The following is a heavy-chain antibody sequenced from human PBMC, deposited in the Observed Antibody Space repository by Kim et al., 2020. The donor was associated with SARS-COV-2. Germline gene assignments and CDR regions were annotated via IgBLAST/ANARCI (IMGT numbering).Heavy chain of an antibody. CDR1: GFTFSSYD. Sequence: GGSLRLSCAASGFTFSSYDMHWVRQATGKGLEWVSAIGTAGDTYYPGSVKGRFTISRENAKNSLYLQMNSLRAGDTAVYYCARRRRDFWSGQYYYYYGMDVWGQGTTVTVSS. CDR3: ARRRRDFWSGQYYYYYGMDV. J-gene: IGHJ6*02. D-gene: IGHD3-3*01. CDR2: IGTAGDT. V-gene: IGHV3-13*01.